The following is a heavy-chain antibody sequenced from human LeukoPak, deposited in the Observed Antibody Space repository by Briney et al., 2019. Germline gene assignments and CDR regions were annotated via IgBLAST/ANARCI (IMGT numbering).Heavy chain of an antibody. CDR2: IYSSGST. J-gene: IGHJ4*02. V-gene: IGHV3-53*01. CDR1: GFIVSSNY. D-gene: IGHD3-22*01. CDR3: AKDRTLYSSGYFDY. Sequence: GGSLRLSCAASGFIVSSNYMSWVRQAPGKGLEWVSLIYSSGSTYYTASVKGRFTISRDHSKNTLYLQMNSLRAEDAAVYYCAKDRTLYSSGYFDYWGQGTLVTVSS.